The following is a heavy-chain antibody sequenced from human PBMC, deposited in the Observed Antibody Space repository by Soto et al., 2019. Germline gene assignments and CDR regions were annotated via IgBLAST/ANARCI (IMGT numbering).Heavy chain of an antibody. V-gene: IGHV4-59*08. D-gene: IGHD3-9*01. Sequence: SETLSLTCTVSGGSISSSYWSWSLQPPGKGLEWIGYIYDSGSTYYNSSLKSRVTMSVDTSKNQFSLKLSSVTAADTAVYYCARAPQLRYFDWLFPGDWFDPWGQGTLVTVS. CDR3: ARAPQLRYFDWLFPGDWFDP. CDR1: GGSISSSY. J-gene: IGHJ5*02. CDR2: IYDSGST.